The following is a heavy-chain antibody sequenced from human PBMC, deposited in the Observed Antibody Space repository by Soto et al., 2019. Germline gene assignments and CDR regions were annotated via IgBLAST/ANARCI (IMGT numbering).Heavy chain of an antibody. Sequence: PGGSLRLSCAASGFTFSSYSMDWVRQAPGKGLEWVSSISSSSSYIYYADSVKGRFTISRDNAKNSLYLQMTSLRAEDTAVYYCARKGGIAARIYYYYGMDVWGQGTTVTVSS. V-gene: IGHV3-21*01. D-gene: IGHD6-6*01. CDR2: ISSSSSYI. CDR1: GFTFSSYS. CDR3: ARKGGIAARIYYYYGMDV. J-gene: IGHJ6*02.